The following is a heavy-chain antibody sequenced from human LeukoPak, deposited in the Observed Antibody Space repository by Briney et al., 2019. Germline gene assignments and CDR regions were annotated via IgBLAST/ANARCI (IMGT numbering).Heavy chain of an antibody. V-gene: IGHV4-61*02. Sequence: PSQTLSLTCTVSGGSISSGSYYWSWTRQPAGKGLEWIGRIYTSGSTNYNPSLKSRVTISVDTSKNQFSLKLSSVTAADTAVYYCARDNARYSGYDFYYWGQGTLVTVSS. J-gene: IGHJ4*02. CDR3: ARDNARYSGYDFYY. D-gene: IGHD5-12*01. CDR2: IYTSGST. CDR1: GGSISSGSYY.